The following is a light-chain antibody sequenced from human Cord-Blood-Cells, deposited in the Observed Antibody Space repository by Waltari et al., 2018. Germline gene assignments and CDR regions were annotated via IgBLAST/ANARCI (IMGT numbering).Light chain of an antibody. Sequence: QSALTQPASVSGSPGQSITISCTGTSSDVGSYNLVSWYQQHPGKAPNLMIYEGSKRPSGVPNRVSGAKSGNTASLTISGLQAEDEADYYCCSYAGSSTWVFGGGTKLTVL. CDR3: CSYAGSSTWV. CDR2: EGS. V-gene: IGLV2-23*01. CDR1: SSDVGSYNL. J-gene: IGLJ3*02.